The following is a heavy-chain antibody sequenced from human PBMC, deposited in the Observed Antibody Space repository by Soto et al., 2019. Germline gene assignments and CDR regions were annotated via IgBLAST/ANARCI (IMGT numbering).Heavy chain of an antibody. D-gene: IGHD3-10*01. Sequence: ASVKVSCKASGGTFSSYAISWVRQAPGQGLEWMGGIIPIFGTANYAQKFQGRVTITADESTSTAYMELSSLRSEDTAVYYCASEGQSGSGSTWGQGTLVTVSS. J-gene: IGHJ5*02. CDR2: IIPIFGTA. CDR3: ASEGQSGSGST. V-gene: IGHV1-69*13. CDR1: GGTFSSYA.